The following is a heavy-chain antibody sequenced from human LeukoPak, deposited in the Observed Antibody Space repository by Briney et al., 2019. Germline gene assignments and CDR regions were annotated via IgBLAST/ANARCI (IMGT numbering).Heavy chain of an antibody. CDR3: ARDRGPRIAGVDY. CDR2: ISSSSSYT. CDR1: GFTFSDNY. V-gene: IGHV3-11*05. Sequence: GGSLRLSCAASGFTFSDNYMSWIRQAPGKGLEWVSYISSSSSYTNYADSVKGRFTISRDNAKNPLYLQMNSLRAEDTAVYYCARDRGPRIAGVDYWGQGTLVTVSS. D-gene: IGHD6-13*01. J-gene: IGHJ4*02.